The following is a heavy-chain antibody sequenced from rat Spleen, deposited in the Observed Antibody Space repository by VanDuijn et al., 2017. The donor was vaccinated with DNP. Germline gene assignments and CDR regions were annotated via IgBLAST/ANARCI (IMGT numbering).Heavy chain of an antibody. CDR1: GFSLTSYG. Sequence: QVQLKESGPGLVQPSQTLSLTCTVSGFSLTSYGVSWVRQPPGKGLEWMGGIWGDGSTNYNSALKSRLSISRDTSKSKVFLKMNSLQTEDTAIYFCTRGYFDYWGQGVMVTVSS. CDR3: TRGYFDY. CDR2: IWGDGST. V-gene: IGHV2-15*01. J-gene: IGHJ2*01.